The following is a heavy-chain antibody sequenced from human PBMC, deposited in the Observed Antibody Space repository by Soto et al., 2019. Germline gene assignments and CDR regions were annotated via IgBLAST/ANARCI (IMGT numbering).Heavy chain of an antibody. Sequence: SETLSLTCTVSGGSISSYYWSWIRQPPGKGLEWIGYIYYSGSTNYNPSLKSRVTISVDTSKNQFSLKLSSVTAADTAVYYCARLGIAAAGTRVSNWFDPWGQGTLVNVSS. J-gene: IGHJ5*02. CDR3: ARLGIAAAGTRVSNWFDP. CDR1: GGSISSYY. D-gene: IGHD6-13*01. CDR2: IYYSGST. V-gene: IGHV4-59*01.